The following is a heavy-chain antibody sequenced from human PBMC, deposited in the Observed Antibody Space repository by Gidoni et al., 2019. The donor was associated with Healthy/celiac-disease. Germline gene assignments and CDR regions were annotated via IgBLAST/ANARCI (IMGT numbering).Heavy chain of an antibody. CDR2: ISYDGSNK. D-gene: IGHD3-3*01. V-gene: IGHV3-30*18. J-gene: IGHJ6*02. CDR3: AKDNYDFWSGYRPGGYYNGMDV. Sequence: QVQLVESGGGVVQPGRSLRLSCAASGFTFSSYGMHRVSQAPGKGLEWVAVISYDGSNKYYADSVKGRFTISRDNSKNTLYLQMNSLRAEDTAVYYCAKDNYDFWSGYRPGGYYNGMDVWGQGTTVTVSS. CDR1: GFTFSSYG.